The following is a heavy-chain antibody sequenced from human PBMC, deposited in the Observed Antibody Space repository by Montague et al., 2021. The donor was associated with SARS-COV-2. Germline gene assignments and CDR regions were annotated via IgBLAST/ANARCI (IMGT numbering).Heavy chain of an antibody. J-gene: IGHJ6*02. CDR2: IYCTGST. CDR3: ARGGATGYGMDV. Sequence: SETLSLTCTVSGGSISSYYWSWIRQSPVKGLEWIGYIYCTGSTNYNPSLKSRVTMSVDTSKNQFSLKLSSVTAADTAVYYCARGGATGYGMDVWGQGTTVTVSS. V-gene: IGHV4-59*01. CDR1: GGSISSYY. D-gene: IGHD5-12*01.